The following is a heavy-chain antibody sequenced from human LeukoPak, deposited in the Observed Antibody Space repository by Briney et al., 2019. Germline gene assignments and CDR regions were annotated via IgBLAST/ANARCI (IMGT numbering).Heavy chain of an antibody. V-gene: IGHV1-8*01. Sequence: ASVKVSCKASGYTFTSYDINWVRQATGQGLEWMGWMNPNSGNTGYAQKFQGRVTMTRNTSISTAYMELSSLRSENTAVYYCAVSGSYYATLLYWGQGTLVTVSS. CDR3: AVSGSYYATLLY. CDR1: GYTFTSYD. D-gene: IGHD1-26*01. CDR2: MNPNSGNT. J-gene: IGHJ4*02.